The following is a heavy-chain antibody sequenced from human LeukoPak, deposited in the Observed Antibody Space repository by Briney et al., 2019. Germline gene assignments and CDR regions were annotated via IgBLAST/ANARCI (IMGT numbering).Heavy chain of an antibody. J-gene: IGHJ6*02. Sequence: GGSLRLSCAASGFTFSSYWMSWVRQAPGKGLEWVANIKQDGSEKYYVDSVKGRFTISRDNAKNSLYLQMNSLRAEDTAVYYCARDYRIGIVVYYYGMDVWGQGTTVTVSS. D-gene: IGHD1-26*01. CDR2: IKQDGSEK. CDR3: ARDYRIGIVVYYYGMDV. V-gene: IGHV3-7*01. CDR1: GFTFSSYW.